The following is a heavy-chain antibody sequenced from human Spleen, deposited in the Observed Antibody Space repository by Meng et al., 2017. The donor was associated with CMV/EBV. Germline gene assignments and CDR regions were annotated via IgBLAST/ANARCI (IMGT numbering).Heavy chain of an antibody. CDR2: MYYSGRT. J-gene: IGHJ4*02. CDR3: ATVPYRSGPYYFDY. V-gene: IGHV4-39*01. D-gene: IGHD5-18*01. Sequence: SETLSLTCTVSGGSVSSGSYYWSWIRQPPGKGLEWIGHMYYSGRTYYNPSLKSRITISVDTSKNQFSLKLSSVTAADTAVYYCATVPYRSGPYYFDYLGQGTLVTVSS. CDR1: GGSVSSGSYY.